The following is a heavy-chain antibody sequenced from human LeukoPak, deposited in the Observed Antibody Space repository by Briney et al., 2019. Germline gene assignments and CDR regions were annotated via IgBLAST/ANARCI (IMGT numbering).Heavy chain of an antibody. J-gene: IGHJ4*02. V-gene: IGHV4-31*03. CDR3: ERGTYYYDSSGYYFDY. CDR1: GGSISSGGYY. CDR2: IYYSGST. Sequence: SETLSLTCTVSGGSISSGGYYWSWLRQHPGKGLDGIVYIYYSGSTYYNPCIKSRITILIGTSKNQFYLKLSSVTAADTAVYYCERGTYYYDSSGYYFDYWGQGTLVTVSS. D-gene: IGHD3-22*01.